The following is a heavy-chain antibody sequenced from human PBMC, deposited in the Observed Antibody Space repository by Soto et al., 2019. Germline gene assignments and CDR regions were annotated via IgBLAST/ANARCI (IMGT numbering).Heavy chain of an antibody. Sequence: QVQLVQSGAEVKKPGASVKVSCKASGYTFTSYDINWVRQATGQGLEWMGWMNPNSGNTGYAQKFQGRVAMTRNNSISTAYMELSSLRCEDTAVYYCARVGYYSSSFDPWGQGTLVTVSS. D-gene: IGHD6-13*01. CDR2: MNPNSGNT. V-gene: IGHV1-8*01. CDR3: ARVGYYSSSFDP. J-gene: IGHJ5*02. CDR1: GYTFTSYD.